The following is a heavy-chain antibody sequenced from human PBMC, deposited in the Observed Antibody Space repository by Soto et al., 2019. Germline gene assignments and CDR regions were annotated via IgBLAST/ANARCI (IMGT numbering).Heavy chain of an antibody. CDR2: IYYSGST. Sequence: QLQLQESGPGLVKPSETLSVTCSVSGDSIGTINYYWGWLRQPPGKGPEWIGSIYYSGSTHYNPSPRRPATISVETSKNQFSLRLSSVTAADTAVYYCARHPGYTVPTVYATHYFDDWGQGVLVTVSS. CDR3: ARHPGYTVPTVYATHYFDD. V-gene: IGHV4-39*01. CDR1: GDSIGTINYY. D-gene: IGHD2-8*01. J-gene: IGHJ4*02.